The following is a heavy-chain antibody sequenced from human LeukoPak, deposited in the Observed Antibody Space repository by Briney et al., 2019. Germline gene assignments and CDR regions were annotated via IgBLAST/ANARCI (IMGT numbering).Heavy chain of an antibody. J-gene: IGHJ6*02. D-gene: IGHD6-13*01. Sequence: SETLSLTCTVSGGSISSYYWSWIRQPPGKGLEWIGYIYYSGSTNYNPSLKSRVTISVDTSKNQFSLKLSSVTAADTAVYYCARDNGYSSSWSAFGMDVWGQGTTVTVSS. CDR1: GGSISSYY. CDR3: ARDNGYSSSWSAFGMDV. CDR2: IYYSGST. V-gene: IGHV4-59*01.